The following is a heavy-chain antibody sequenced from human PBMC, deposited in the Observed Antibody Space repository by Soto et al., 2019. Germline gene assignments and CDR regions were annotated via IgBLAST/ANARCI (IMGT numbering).Heavy chain of an antibody. D-gene: IGHD2-15*01. CDR1: GFSLSTSGVG. V-gene: IGHV2-5*02. Sequence: GPTLVNPTQTLTLTCTFSGFSLSTSGVGVGWIRQPPGKALEWLALIYWDDDKRYRSSLKSRLTITKDTSKNQVVLTMTNMDPVDTATYYCAHRQDRYCSGGSCPLFDYWGQGILVTVSS. J-gene: IGHJ4*02. CDR3: AHRQDRYCSGGSCPLFDY. CDR2: IYWDDDK.